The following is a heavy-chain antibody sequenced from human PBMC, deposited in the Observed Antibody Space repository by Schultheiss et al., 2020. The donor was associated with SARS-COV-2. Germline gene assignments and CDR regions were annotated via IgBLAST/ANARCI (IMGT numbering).Heavy chain of an antibody. CDR3: ARNGAARDSSGHYYGY. J-gene: IGHJ4*02. CDR1: GGSISSYY. CDR2: IYYSGST. Sequence: SETLSLTCTVSGGSISSYYWSWIRQPPGKGLEWIGYIYYSGSTNYNPSLKSRVTISVDTSKNQFSLKLSSVTAADTAVYYCARNGAARDSSGHYYGYWGQGTLVTVSS. D-gene: IGHD3-22*01. V-gene: IGHV4-59*01.